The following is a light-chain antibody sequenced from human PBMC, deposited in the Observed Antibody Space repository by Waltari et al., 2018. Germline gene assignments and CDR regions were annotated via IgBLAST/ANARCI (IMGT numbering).Light chain of an antibody. V-gene: IGLV3-25*03. CDR2: KEK. CDR3: QSADSSGTFVV. Sequence: SYELTQPPSVSVSPGQTARITCSGDALPRQYAYWYHQKPGQAPVLVIYKEKERPSGIPERFAGPSSGTQVTLTISGVQAEDEADYYCQSADSSGTFVVFGGGTRLTVL. CDR1: ALPRQY. J-gene: IGLJ2*01.